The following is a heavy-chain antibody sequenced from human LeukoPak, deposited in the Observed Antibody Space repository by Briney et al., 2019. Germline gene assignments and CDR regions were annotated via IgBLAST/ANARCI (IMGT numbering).Heavy chain of an antibody. V-gene: IGHV1-2*02. CDR2: INPNSGGT. D-gene: IGHD6-13*01. J-gene: IGHJ6*03. Sequence: GASVKVSCKASGYTFTGYYMHWVRQAPGQGLEWMGWINPNSGGTNYAQKFQGRVTMTRDTSISTAYMELSRLGSDDTAVYYCARDRGLDIAAAGKFRHYYYYMDIWGKGTTVTVSS. CDR3: ARDRGLDIAAAGKFRHYYYYMDI. CDR1: GYTFTGYY.